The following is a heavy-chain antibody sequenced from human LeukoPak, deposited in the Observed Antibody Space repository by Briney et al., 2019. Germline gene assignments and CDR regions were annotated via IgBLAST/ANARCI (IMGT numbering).Heavy chain of an antibody. CDR2: IYYSGST. CDR1: GGSISSYY. D-gene: IGHD3-10*01. CDR3: ATITYYYGSGAFDI. J-gene: IGHJ3*02. Sequence: PSETLSLTCAVSGGSISSYYWSWIRQPPGKGLEWIGYIYYSGSTNYNPSLKSRVTISVDTSKNQFSLKLSSVTAADTAVYYCATITYYYGSGAFDIWGQGTMVTVSS. V-gene: IGHV4-59*08.